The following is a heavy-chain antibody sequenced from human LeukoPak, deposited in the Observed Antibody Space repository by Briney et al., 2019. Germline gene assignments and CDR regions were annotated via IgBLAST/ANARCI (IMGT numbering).Heavy chain of an antibody. CDR2: INTDGSST. V-gene: IGHV3-74*01. Sequence: SGGSLRLSCAASGFTFSSYWMHWVRQAPGKGLVWVSRINTDGSSTNYADSVKGRFTISRDNAKNTLYLQMNSLRAEDTAVYYCAREDSGSYYNDYWGQGTLVTVSS. D-gene: IGHD1-26*01. J-gene: IGHJ4*02. CDR1: GFTFSSYW. CDR3: AREDSGSYYNDY.